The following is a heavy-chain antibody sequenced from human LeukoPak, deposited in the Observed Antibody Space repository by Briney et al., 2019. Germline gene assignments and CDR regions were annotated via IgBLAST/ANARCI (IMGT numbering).Heavy chain of an antibody. V-gene: IGHV3-48*01. J-gene: IGHJ5*02. CDR2: ITSSSSST. CDR3: VRDGGYCSGGSCNTNPSLNNWFDP. Sequence: PGGSLRLSCAASGFTFSTYNMNWVRQAPGKGLEWISYITSSSSSTYYADSVKGRFTISRDNSKNTLYLQMNSLRAEDTAVYYCVRDGGYCSGGSCNTNPSLNNWFDPWGQGTLVTVSS. CDR1: GFTFSTYN. D-gene: IGHD2-15*01.